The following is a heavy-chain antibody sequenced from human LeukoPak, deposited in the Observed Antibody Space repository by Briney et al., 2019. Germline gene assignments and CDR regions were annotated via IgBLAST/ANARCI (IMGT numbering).Heavy chain of an antibody. CDR3: ARWTYYYDSSGFDY. J-gene: IGHJ4*02. V-gene: IGHV3-53*01. D-gene: IGHD3-22*01. Sequence: GGSLRLSCEASGFTVSSNYMSWVRQAPGKGLEWVSVIYSGGSTYYADSVKGRFTISRDNSKNTLYLQMNSLRAEDTAVYYCARWTYYYDSSGFDYWGQGTLVTVSS. CDR2: IYSGGST. CDR1: GFTVSSNY.